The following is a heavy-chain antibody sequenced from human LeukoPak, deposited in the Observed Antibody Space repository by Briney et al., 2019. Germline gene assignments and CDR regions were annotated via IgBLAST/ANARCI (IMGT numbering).Heavy chain of an antibody. CDR1: GYTFTDNY. J-gene: IGHJ5*02. V-gene: IGHV1-2*02. CDR2: INPLSGGP. D-gene: IGHD3-3*01. CDR3: AREGIKIFGGWAPFDP. Sequence: EASVKVSCKASGYTFTDNYIHWVRQAPGQGREWMGWINPLSGGPMYAQKFQGRVTMTRDTSLSTAYIELNGLKSDDTAIYYCAREGIKIFGGWAPFDPWGQGTLVTVS.